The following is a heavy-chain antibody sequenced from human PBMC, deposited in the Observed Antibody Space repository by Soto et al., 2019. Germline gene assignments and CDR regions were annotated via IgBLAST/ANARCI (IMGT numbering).Heavy chain of an antibody. Sequence: GGSLRLSCAASGFTFSSYAMSWVRQAPGKGLEWVSAISGSGGSTYYADSVKGRFTISRDNSKNTLYLQMNSLRAEDTAVYYCAKSLFYGSGSYYSYYYGMDVWGQGTTVTVSS. J-gene: IGHJ6*02. CDR3: AKSLFYGSGSYYSYYYGMDV. D-gene: IGHD3-10*01. V-gene: IGHV3-23*01. CDR2: ISGSGGST. CDR1: GFTFSSYA.